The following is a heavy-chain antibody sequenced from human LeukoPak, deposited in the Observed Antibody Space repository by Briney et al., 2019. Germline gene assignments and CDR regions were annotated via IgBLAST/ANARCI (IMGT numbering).Heavy chain of an antibody. V-gene: IGHV4-34*01. CDR2: INHSGST. Sequence: SSETLSLTCAVYGGSFSGYYWSWICQPPGKGLEWIGQINHSGSTKYNPSLKSRVTISVDTSKNQFSLKLSSVTAADTAVYYCTRGVGATPEYWGQGTLVTVSS. CDR3: TRGVGATPEY. CDR1: GGSFSGYY. J-gene: IGHJ4*02. D-gene: IGHD1-26*01.